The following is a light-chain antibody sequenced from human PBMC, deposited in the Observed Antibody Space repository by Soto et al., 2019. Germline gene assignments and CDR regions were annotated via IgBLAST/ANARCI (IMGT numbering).Light chain of an antibody. Sequence: ILMSQSPSSLSASVGDRVTITCRASQDLDNWLAWYQQKPGKAPQLLIYRSSTLKTGVPSRFSGFGSGTEYTLTINGLQPDDFATYYCQKYSSYWTFGQGTKVEI. J-gene: IGKJ1*01. CDR2: RSS. CDR3: QKYSSYWT. CDR1: QDLDNW. V-gene: IGKV1-5*03.